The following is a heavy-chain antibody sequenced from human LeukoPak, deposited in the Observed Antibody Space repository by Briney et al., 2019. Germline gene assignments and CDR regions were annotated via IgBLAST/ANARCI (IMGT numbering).Heavy chain of an antibody. CDR3: AREQGIAAAGP. J-gene: IGHJ5*02. CDR1: GGSFTGYY. D-gene: IGHD6-13*01. V-gene: IGHV4-34*01. Sequence: SETLSLTCAVYGGSFTGYYWSWIRQPPGKGLEWIGEINHSGNTNYNPSLKSRVTISVDTSKNQFSLKLSSVTAADTAVYYCAREQGIAAAGPWGQGTLVTVSS. CDR2: INHSGNT.